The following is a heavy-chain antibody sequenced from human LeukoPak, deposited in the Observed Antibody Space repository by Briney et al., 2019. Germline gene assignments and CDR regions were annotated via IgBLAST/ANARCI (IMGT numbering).Heavy chain of an antibody. D-gene: IGHD6-13*01. J-gene: IGHJ5*02. CDR2: ISSSGST. Sequence: PSETLSLTCTVSGDSISSGDYYWSWIRQPAGKGLEWIGRISSSGSTNYNPSLKSRVTISVDTSKNQFSLKLSSVTAADTAVYYCARGRPPSSSRHNGVRWFDPWGQGTLVTVSS. CDR3: ARGRPPSSSRHNGVRWFDP. V-gene: IGHV4-61*02. CDR1: GDSISSGDYY.